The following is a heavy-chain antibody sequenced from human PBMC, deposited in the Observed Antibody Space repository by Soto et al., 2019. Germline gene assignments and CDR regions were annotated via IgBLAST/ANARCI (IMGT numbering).Heavy chain of an antibody. D-gene: IGHD6-6*01. CDR1: GFTFSSYA. CDR2: ISGSGGST. CDR3: AKASIAAPHYFDY. Sequence: HPGGSLRLSCAASGFTFSSYAMSWVRQAPGKGLEWVSAISGSGGSTYYADSVKGRFTISRDNSKNTLYLQMNSLRAEDTAVYYCAKASIAAPHYFDYWGQGTLVTVSS. V-gene: IGHV3-23*01. J-gene: IGHJ4*02.